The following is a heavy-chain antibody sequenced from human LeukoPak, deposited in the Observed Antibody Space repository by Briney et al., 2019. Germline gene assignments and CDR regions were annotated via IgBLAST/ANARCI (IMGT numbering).Heavy chain of an antibody. CDR1: GGSISSGDYY. Sequence: SQTLSLTCTVSGGSISSGDYYWRWLRQPPGTGLEWIGYIYYSGSTYYNPSLKSRVTISVDTSKNQFSLKLSSVTAADTAVYYCAREAMAFDIWGQGTMVTVS. CDR2: IYYSGST. CDR3: AREAMAFDI. D-gene: IGHD2-21*01. J-gene: IGHJ3*02. V-gene: IGHV4-30-4*08.